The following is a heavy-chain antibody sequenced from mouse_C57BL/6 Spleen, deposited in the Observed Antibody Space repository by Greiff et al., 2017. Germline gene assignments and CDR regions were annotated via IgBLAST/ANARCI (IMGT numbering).Heavy chain of an antibody. CDR1: GFTFSSYA. V-gene: IGHV5-4*03. Sequence: DVKLVESGGGLVKPGGSLKLSCAASGFTFSSYAMSWVRQTPEKRLEWVATISDGGSYTYYPDNVKGRFTISRDNAKNNLYLQMSHLKSEDTAMYYCARAGRSSYFDYWSQGTTLTVSS. CDR3: ARAGRSSYFDY. J-gene: IGHJ2*01. CDR2: ISDGGSYT. D-gene: IGHD1-1*01.